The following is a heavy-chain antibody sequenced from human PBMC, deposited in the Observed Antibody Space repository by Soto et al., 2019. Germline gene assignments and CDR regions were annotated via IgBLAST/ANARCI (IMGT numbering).Heavy chain of an antibody. CDR1: GGSISSSSYY. V-gene: IGHV4-39*01. J-gene: IGHJ4*02. Sequence: QLQLQESGPGLVKPSETLSLTCTVSGGSISSSSYYWGWIRQPPGKGLEWIGSIYYSGSTYYNPSLKSRVALSVDTSQNQFALKLSSVTAADTAVYYCAGHRQQAYFDYWGQGTLVTVSS. CDR2: IYYSGST. D-gene: IGHD6-13*01. CDR3: AGHRQQAYFDY.